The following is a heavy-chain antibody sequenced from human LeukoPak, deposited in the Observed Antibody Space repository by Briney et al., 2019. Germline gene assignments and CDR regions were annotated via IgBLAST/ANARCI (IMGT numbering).Heavy chain of an antibody. CDR2: ISGSGGST. Sequence: PGGSLRLSCAASGFTFSSYAMSWVRQAPGKGLEWVSAISGSGGSTYYADSVKGRFTISRDNSKNTLYLQMNSLRAEDTAVYYCARRHYDSSGYSLAPPYPDYWGQGTLVTVSS. CDR3: ARRHYDSSGYSLAPPYPDY. J-gene: IGHJ4*02. V-gene: IGHV3-23*01. D-gene: IGHD3-22*01. CDR1: GFTFSSYA.